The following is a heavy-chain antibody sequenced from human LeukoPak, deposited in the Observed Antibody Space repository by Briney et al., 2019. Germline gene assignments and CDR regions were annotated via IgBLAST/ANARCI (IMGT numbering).Heavy chain of an antibody. Sequence: ASVKVSCKASRYTFTSYDINWVRQATGQGLEWMGWMNPNSGNTGYAQKFQGRVTMTRNTSISTAYMELSSLRSEDTAVYYCASRDCSGGSCYAGFDPWGQGTLVTVSS. D-gene: IGHD2-15*01. CDR3: ASRDCSGGSCYAGFDP. V-gene: IGHV1-8*01. J-gene: IGHJ5*02. CDR1: RYTFTSYD. CDR2: MNPNSGNT.